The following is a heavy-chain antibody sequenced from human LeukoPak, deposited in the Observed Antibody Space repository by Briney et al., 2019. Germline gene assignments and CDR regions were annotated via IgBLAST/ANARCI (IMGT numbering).Heavy chain of an antibody. CDR1: GYILTELS. J-gene: IGHJ4*02. CDR2: FDPEDGET. D-gene: IGHD3-10*01. Sequence: ASVKVSCKVSGYILTELSMHWVRQAPGKGLEWMGGFDPEDGETIYAQKFQGRVIMTGDTSTDTAYMELSSLRSEDTAVYYCATDHYGSGRYFDYWGQGTLVTVSS. V-gene: IGHV1-24*01. CDR3: ATDHYGSGRYFDY.